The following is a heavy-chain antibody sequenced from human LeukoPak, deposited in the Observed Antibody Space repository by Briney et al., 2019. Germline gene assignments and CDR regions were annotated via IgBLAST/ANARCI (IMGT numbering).Heavy chain of an antibody. CDR1: GYTFTSYG. CDR3: ARDALLVVGYSSGWYFDY. CDR2: ISAYNGNT. J-gene: IGHJ4*02. D-gene: IGHD6-19*01. V-gene: IGHV1-18*01. Sequence: EASVKVSFKASGYTFTSYGISWVRQAPGQGLEWMGWISAYNGNTNYPQKLQGRVTMTTDTSTSTAYMELRSLRSDDTAVYYCARDALLVVGYSSGWYFDYWGQGTLVTVSS.